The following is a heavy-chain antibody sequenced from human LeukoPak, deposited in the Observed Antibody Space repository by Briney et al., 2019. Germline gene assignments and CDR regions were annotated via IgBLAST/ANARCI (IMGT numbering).Heavy chain of an antibody. D-gene: IGHD2-21*02. CDR1: GFTFSSYA. V-gene: IGHV3-23*01. CDR3: AKSSGDHKTKSDS. J-gene: IGHJ4*02. CDR2: IGGSGGST. Sequence: PGGSLRLSCAASGFTFSSYAMSWVRQAPGKGLEWVSGIGGSGGSTYYADSVKGRLTISRDNSKNTVYLQMNSLRAEDTAVYYCAKSSGDHKTKSDSWGQGTLVTVSS.